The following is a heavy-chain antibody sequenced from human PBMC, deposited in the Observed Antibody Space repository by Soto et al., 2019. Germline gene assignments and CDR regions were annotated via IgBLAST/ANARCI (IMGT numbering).Heavy chain of an antibody. V-gene: IGHV3-30-3*01. D-gene: IGHD5-18*01. CDR2: ISYDGYSK. CDR3: ARARDTAMAVNWFFDL. Sequence: QVHLVESGGGVVQPGRSLRLSCAASGFTFSSYAMHWVRQAPGKGLEWVAVISYDGYSKYYPDSVRDRFTISKDNSKSTLDLQMNSLRAEDTAVYYCARARDTAMAVNWFFDLWGRGTLVTVSS. J-gene: IGHJ2*01. CDR1: GFTFSSYA.